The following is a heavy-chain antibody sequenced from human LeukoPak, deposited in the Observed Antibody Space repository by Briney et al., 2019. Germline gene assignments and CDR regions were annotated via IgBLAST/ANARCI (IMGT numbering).Heavy chain of an antibody. V-gene: IGHV3-21*01. D-gene: IGHD4-23*01. Sequence: GGSLRLSCAASGFTFSSYSMNWVRQAPGKGLEWVSSISSSSSYIYYADSMKGRFTISRDNAKNSLYLQMNSLRAEDTALYYCARERAVVRYFDYWSQGTLVTVSS. CDR1: GFTFSSYS. CDR3: ARERAVVRYFDY. CDR2: ISSSSSYI. J-gene: IGHJ4*02.